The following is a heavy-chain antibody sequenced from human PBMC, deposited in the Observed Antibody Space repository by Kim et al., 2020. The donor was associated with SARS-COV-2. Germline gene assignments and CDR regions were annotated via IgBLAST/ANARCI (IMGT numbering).Heavy chain of an antibody. Sequence: GGSLRLSCAASGFTFSSYDMHWVRQVPGKGLEWVSAISTSGGTDYSASVRGRFTISRENAQSSLYLQMNTLRAEDTAVYYCAKEGPAGLDAFDIWGEGNGVTVS. CDR3: AKEGPAGLDAFDI. J-gene: IGHJ3*02. CDR2: ISTSGGT. V-gene: IGHV3-13*04. D-gene: IGHD2-2*01. CDR1: GFTFSSYD.